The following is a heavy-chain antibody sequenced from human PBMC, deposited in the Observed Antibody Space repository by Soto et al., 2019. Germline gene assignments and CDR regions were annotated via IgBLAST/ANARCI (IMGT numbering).Heavy chain of an antibody. CDR2: IYYSGST. D-gene: IGHD3-16*01. V-gene: IGHV4-59*08. Sequence: PSETLSLTCTVSGGSISSYYLSWIRQPPGKGLEWIGYIYYSGSTNYNPSLKSRVTISVDTSKNQFSLKLSSVTAADTAVYYCARTGVWTQNYYYYYMDVWGKGTTVTVSS. CDR1: GGSISSYY. J-gene: IGHJ6*03. CDR3: ARTGVWTQNYYYYYMDV.